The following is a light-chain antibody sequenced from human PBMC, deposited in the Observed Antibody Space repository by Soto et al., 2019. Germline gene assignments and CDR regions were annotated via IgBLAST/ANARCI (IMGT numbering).Light chain of an antibody. CDR3: SSYTTSNTRQIV. Sequence: QSVLTQPASVSGSPGQSITLSCTGNSSDVGGYNYVSWYQQHPGKAPKFMIYDVSNRPSGVSNRFSGSKSGNTASLTISGLQAEDEADYYCSSYTTSNTRQIVFGTGTKVTVL. V-gene: IGLV2-14*01. CDR1: SSDVGGYNY. J-gene: IGLJ1*01. CDR2: DVS.